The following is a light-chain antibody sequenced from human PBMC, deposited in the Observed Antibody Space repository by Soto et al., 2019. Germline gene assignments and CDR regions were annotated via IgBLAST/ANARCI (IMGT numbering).Light chain of an antibody. CDR2: GAS. Sequence: DIVMTQSPATLSVSPGERATLSCRASQSIRNNLAWYQHKPGQAPRLLIYGASTGATGVPARFSGSGSGTEFTLTISSMQSEDFAAYYCQQYNNWPRTFGQGTKVDIK. V-gene: IGKV3-15*01. CDR1: QSIRNN. CDR3: QQYNNWPRT. J-gene: IGKJ1*01.